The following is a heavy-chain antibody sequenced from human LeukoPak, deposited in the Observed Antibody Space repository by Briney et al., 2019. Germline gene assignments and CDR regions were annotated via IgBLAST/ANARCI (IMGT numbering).Heavy chain of an antibody. V-gene: IGHV4-39*01. CDR2: IYYSGSI. CDR3: ARPRIYGDYYYYYYMDV. CDR1: GGSISSSSYY. D-gene: IGHD4-17*01. Sequence: SETLSLTCTVSGGSISSSSYYWGWIRQPPGKGLEWIGSIYYSGSIYYNPSLKSRVTISVDTSKNQFSLKLSSVTAADTAVYYCARPRIYGDYYYYYYMDVWGKGTTVTVSS. J-gene: IGHJ6*03.